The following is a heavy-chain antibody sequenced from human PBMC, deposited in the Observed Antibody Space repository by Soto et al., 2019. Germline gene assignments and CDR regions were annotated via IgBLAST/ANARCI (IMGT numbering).Heavy chain of an antibody. V-gene: IGHV3-64*01. CDR1: GFTFSSCA. CDR3: ARGYCSSTSCYADYFDY. CDR2: ISSNGGST. D-gene: IGHD2-2*01. Sequence: GGSLRLSCAASGFTFSSCAMHWVRQAPGKGLEYVSAISSNGGSTYYANSVKGRFTISRDNSKNTLYLQMGSLRAEDMAVYYCARGYCSSTSCYADYFDYWGQGT. J-gene: IGHJ4*02.